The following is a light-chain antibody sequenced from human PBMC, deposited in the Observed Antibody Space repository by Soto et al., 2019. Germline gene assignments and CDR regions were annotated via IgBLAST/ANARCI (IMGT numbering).Light chain of an antibody. V-gene: IGKV3D-15*01. CDR1: QSVSSN. Sequence: EIVMTQSPATLSVSPGERATLSCRASQSVSSNLAWYQQKPGQAPRLLIYGASTRATGIPARFSGSGSGTEFTLTISSLQSEDFAVYYCQQDNNWPRALTFGGGTKVDIK. CDR3: QQDNNWPRALT. J-gene: IGKJ4*01. CDR2: GAS.